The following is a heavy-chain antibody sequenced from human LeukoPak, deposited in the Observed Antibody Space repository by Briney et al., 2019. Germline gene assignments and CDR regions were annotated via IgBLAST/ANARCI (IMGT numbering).Heavy chain of an antibody. V-gene: IGHV3-30*02. CDR3: AKEGLNIATRDFFDS. CDR1: GFTFSSYG. D-gene: IGHD6-6*01. CDR2: IRYDGSNK. Sequence: GGSLRLSCAASGFTFSSYGMHWVRQAPGKGVEWVAFIRYDGSNKYYADSVKGRFTISRDNSKNTLYLQMNSLRAEDTAVYYCAKEGLNIATRDFFDSWGQGTLVTVSS. J-gene: IGHJ4*02.